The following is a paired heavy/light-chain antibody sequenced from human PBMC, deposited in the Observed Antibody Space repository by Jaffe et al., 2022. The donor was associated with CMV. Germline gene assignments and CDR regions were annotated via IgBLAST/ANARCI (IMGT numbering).Light chain of an antibody. CDR2: SNN. CDR3: AAWDDSLHGWV. V-gene: IGLV1-44*01. Sequence: QSVLTQPPSASGTPGQRVTISCSGSSSNIGSNTVNWYQQLPGTAPKLLIYSNNQRPSGVPDRFSGSKSGTSASLAISGLQSEDETDYYCAAWDDSLHGWVFGGGTKLTVL. CDR1: SSNIGSNT. J-gene: IGLJ3*02.
Heavy chain of an antibody. J-gene: IGHJ4*02. CDR2: IKSKIDGGTT. CDR1: GFTFSKAW. D-gene: IGHD3-22*01. CDR3: ATGSDYYDSCGYYYY. Sequence: EVQLVESGGGLVKSGGSLRLSCAASGFTFSKAWMSWVRQAPGKGLEWVGRIKSKIDGGTTDYAAPVKGRFTISRDDSKTTLYLQMTSLKTEDTAVYYCATGSDYYDSCGYYYYWGQGTLVTVSS. V-gene: IGHV3-15*01.